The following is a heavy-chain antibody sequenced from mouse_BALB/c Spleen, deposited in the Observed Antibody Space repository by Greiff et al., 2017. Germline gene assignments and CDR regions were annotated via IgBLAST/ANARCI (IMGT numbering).Heavy chain of an antibody. V-gene: IGHV3-6*02. CDR2: ISYDGSN. J-gene: IGHJ1*01. Sequence: EVKLQESGPGLVKPSQSLSLTCSVTGYSITSGYYWNWIRQFPGNKLEWMGYISYDGSNNYNPSLKNRISITRDTSKNQFFLKLNSVTTEDTATYYCARNYGYLYWYFDVWGAGTTVTVSS. CDR1: GYSITSGYY. CDR3: ARNYGYLYWYFDV. D-gene: IGHD2-2*01.